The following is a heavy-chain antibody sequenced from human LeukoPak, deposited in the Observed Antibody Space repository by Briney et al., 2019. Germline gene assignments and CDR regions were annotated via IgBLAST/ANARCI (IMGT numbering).Heavy chain of an antibody. V-gene: IGHV1-69*13. CDR1: GGTFSSYA. CDR3: ARSDSFGTDAFDI. Sequence: VASVTVFCKASGGTFSSYAISWVRQAPGQGLEWMGGIIPIFGTANYAQKFQGRVTITADESTSTAYMELSSLRSEDTAVYYCARSDSFGTDAFDIWGQGTMVTVSS. J-gene: IGHJ3*02. CDR2: IIPIFGTA. D-gene: IGHD3-22*01.